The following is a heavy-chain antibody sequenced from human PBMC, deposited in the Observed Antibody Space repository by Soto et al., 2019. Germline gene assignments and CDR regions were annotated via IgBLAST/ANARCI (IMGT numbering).Heavy chain of an antibody. V-gene: IGHV4-34*01. CDR3: ARGTSITTFGI. CDR2: INHSGST. J-gene: IGHJ3*02. Sequence: SETLSLTYAVYGGSFSCYYWSWIRQPPGKGLEWIGEINHSGSTNYNPSLKSRVTISVDTSKNQFSLKLSSVTAADTAVYYCARGTSITTFGIWGQGTMVTVSS. CDR1: GGSFSCYY. D-gene: IGHD3-3*01.